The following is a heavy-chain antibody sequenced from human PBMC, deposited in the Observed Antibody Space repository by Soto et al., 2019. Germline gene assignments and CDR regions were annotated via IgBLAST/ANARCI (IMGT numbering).Heavy chain of an antibody. J-gene: IGHJ4*02. CDR1: GGSISSGGYH. V-gene: IGHV4-31*03. CDR3: ARGVRD. Sequence: QVQLQESGPGLVKPSQTLSLTCTVSGGSISSGGYHWSWIRQHPGKGLEWIGYIYYSGSTSYNPSLKCRVTISEDTSKNQFSLKLSSVTAADTAVYFCARGVRDWGQGTLVTVSS. D-gene: IGHD3-10*01. CDR2: IYYSGST.